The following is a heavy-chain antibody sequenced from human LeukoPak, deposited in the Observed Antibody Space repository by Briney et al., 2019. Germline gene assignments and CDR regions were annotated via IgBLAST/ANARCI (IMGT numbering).Heavy chain of an antibody. CDR2: ISYDGSNK. Sequence: PGGSLRLSCAASGFTFSSYGMHWVRQAPGKGLEWVAVISYDGSNKYYADSVKGRFTISRDNSKNTLYLQMNSLRAEDTAVYYCAKEVAYQLLFGWFDPWGQGTLVTVSS. CDR3: AKEVAYQLLFGWFDP. CDR1: GFTFSSYG. V-gene: IGHV3-30*18. D-gene: IGHD2-2*01. J-gene: IGHJ5*02.